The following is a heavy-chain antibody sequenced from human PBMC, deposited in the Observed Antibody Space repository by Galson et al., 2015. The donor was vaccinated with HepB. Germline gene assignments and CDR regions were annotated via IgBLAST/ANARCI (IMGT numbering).Heavy chain of an antibody. CDR1: GFNFDAYA. CDR3: AKTGTTVVTYYYFDI. J-gene: IGHJ2*01. D-gene: IGHD4-23*01. CDR2: ISWNSGTI. V-gene: IGHV3-9*01. Sequence: SLRLSCAASGFNFDAYAMHWVRQLPGKGLEWVSSISWNSGTIDYADSVKGRFTISRDNAKNSLYLQMNSLSTEDTALYFCAKTGTTVVTYYYFDIWGRGTLVTVSS.